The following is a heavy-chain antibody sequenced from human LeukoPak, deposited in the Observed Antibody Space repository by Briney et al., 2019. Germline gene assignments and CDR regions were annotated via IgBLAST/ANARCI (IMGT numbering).Heavy chain of an antibody. CDR2: INRDSGGT. CDR1: GYTLTGYY. V-gene: IGHV1-2*02. CDR3: ARAGGSGNVA. D-gene: IGHD1-26*01. J-gene: IGHJ5*02. Sequence: GASVKVSCKASGYTLTGYYMHCVRQAPRHRLERMGWINRDSGGTNYEQDFHGRVTMTRNTSISTAYMEMSRLRSDDTAVYYCARAGGSGNVAWGQGTLVTVSS.